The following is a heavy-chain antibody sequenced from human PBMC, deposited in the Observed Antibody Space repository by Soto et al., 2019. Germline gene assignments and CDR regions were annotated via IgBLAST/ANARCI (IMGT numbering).Heavy chain of an antibody. CDR3: ARDEIGGWRGCPAY. D-gene: IGHD2-8*01. Sequence: QVQLVQSGAEVKKPGASVKVSCKASGYTFANYGISWVRQAPGQGLEWMGWINTYNGNIAYAPRLQDRVTMTTDTSSSTAYMELRSLRSDDTAVYYCARDEIGGWRGCPAYWGQGTLVTVSS. CDR1: GYTFANYG. J-gene: IGHJ4*02. CDR2: INTYNGNI. V-gene: IGHV1-18*01.